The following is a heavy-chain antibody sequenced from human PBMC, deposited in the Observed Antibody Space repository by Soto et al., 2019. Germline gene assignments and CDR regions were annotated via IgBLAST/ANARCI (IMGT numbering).Heavy chain of an antibody. CDR1: GLSISSASYY. Sequence: QVLLQESGPGLMKPSQTLSLTCTVSGLSISSASYYWSWIRQHPGKGLEWVGNIYYNGSTYYSPSLKSRVTVWVDPSKNQFSLRLTSVTAADTAVYYCARYRTSGSWSKFDYWGRGTLVSVSS. D-gene: IGHD6-25*01. CDR3: ARYRTSGSWSKFDY. V-gene: IGHV4-31*03. J-gene: IGHJ4*02. CDR2: IYYNGST.